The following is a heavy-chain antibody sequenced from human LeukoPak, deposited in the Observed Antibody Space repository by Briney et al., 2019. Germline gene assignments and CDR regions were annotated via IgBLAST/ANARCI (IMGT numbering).Heavy chain of an antibody. Sequence: SETLSLTCIVSGGSISGYYWSWIRQPPGKGLEWIGEINHSGSTNYNPSLKSRVTISVDTSKNQFSLKLSSVTAADTAVYYCAAYYYDSSGYSTPDYWGQGTLVTVSS. J-gene: IGHJ4*02. CDR1: GGSISGYY. V-gene: IGHV4-34*01. CDR3: AAYYYDSSGYSTPDY. D-gene: IGHD3-22*01. CDR2: INHSGST.